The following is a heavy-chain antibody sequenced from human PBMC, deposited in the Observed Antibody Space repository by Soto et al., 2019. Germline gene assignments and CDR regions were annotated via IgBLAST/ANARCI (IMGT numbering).Heavy chain of an antibody. J-gene: IGHJ4*02. V-gene: IGHV3-23*01. CDR3: GKGVGQLPHY. CDR1: RFTFCSYS. CDR2: ISGSVGST. D-gene: IGHD2-2*01. Sequence: GGSLRLSCAASRFTFCSYSMNWVRQAPGKGLEWVSAISGSVGSTYYADSGKGWFTISRDNSKNKLYLLMNSLRAEDTAVYYFGKGVGQLPHYGGQGTLVTVYS.